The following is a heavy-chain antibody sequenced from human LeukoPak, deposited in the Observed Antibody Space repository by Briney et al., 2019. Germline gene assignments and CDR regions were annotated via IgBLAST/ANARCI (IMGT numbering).Heavy chain of an antibody. CDR1: GFTFSKFD. D-gene: IGHD3-3*01. V-gene: IGHV3-64*01. Sequence: GGSLRLSCAASGFTFSKFDMHWVRQAPGKGLEHVSSLTSSGDRTFYASSVKGRFSVSRDNSKNTLFLQMGSLRPEDMAVYYCARGYFESRSGYLYYFDLWGQGTLVTVSS. CDR3: ARGYFESRSGYLYYFDL. CDR2: LTSSGDRT. J-gene: IGHJ4*02.